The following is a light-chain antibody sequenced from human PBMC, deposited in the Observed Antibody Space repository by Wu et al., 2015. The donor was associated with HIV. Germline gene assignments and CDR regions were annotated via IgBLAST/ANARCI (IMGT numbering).Light chain of an antibody. J-gene: IGKJ5*01. V-gene: IGKV3-20*01. CDR2: GAS. CDR1: QTVGKNY. CDR3: QQYYDRPVT. Sequence: DTLLTQSPGTLSLSPGERATLSCRASQTVGKNYLAWYQQKPGQAPSLLMYGASTRATGIADRFSGSGSGTDFTLTINRLEPEDSAVYYCQQYYDRPVTFGQRDTTGDET.